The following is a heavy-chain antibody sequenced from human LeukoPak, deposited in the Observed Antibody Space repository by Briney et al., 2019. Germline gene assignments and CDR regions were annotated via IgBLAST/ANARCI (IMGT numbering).Heavy chain of an antibody. CDR3: AKQMVRGVNWFDP. J-gene: IGHJ5*02. D-gene: IGHD3-10*01. CDR1: GFTFSDYY. Sequence: PGGSLRLSCAASGFTFSDYYMSWIRQAPGKGLEWVSYIDSRGSYTDYADSVKGRFTISRDNAKNSLNLQMNSLRAEDTATYYCAKQMVRGVNWFDPWGQGTLVTVSS. V-gene: IGHV3-11*03. CDR2: IDSRGSYT.